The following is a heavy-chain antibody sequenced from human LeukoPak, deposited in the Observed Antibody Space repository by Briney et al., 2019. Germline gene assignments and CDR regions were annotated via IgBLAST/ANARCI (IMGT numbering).Heavy chain of an antibody. CDR1: GFTFSSYS. D-gene: IGHD4-17*01. CDR3: AKLENSYGDYPDY. V-gene: IGHV3-23*01. J-gene: IGHJ4*02. CDR2: ISGSGGST. Sequence: GGSLRLSCAASGFTFSSYSMNWVRQAPGKGLEWVSAISGSGGSTYYADSVKGRFTISRDNSKNTLYLQMNSLRAEDTAVYYCAKLENSYGDYPDYWGQGTLVTVSS.